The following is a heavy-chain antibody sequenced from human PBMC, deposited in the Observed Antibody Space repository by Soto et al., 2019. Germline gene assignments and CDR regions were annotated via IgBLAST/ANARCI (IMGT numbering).Heavy chain of an antibody. CDR2: IYYSGST. D-gene: IGHD2-2*01. V-gene: IGHV4-59*01. CDR1: GGSISSYY. CDR3: ARGCSSTSCYWGRTWFDP. J-gene: IGHJ5*02. Sequence: SETLSLTCTVSGGSISSYYWSWIRQPPGKGLEWIGYIYYSGSTNYNPSLKGRVTISVDTSKNQFSLELSSVTAADTAVYYCARGCSSTSCYWGRTWFDPWGQGTLVTVSS.